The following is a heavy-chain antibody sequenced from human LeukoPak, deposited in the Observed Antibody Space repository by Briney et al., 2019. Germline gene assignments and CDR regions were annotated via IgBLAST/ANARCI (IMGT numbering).Heavy chain of an antibody. CDR1: GGSINNFY. V-gene: IGHV4-59*08. D-gene: IGHD2-8*02. J-gene: IGHJ4*01. Sequence: SETLSLTCTVSGGSINNFYWSWIRQSPGKGLEWIGYVHSSGRTDYNPSLRSRVSMSADTSKSQLSVRLTSVTAADTAVYFCARHDEECPGEYCFLLSFDYWGPGSLVTVSS. CDR3: ARHDEECPGEYCFLLSFDY. CDR2: VHSSGRT.